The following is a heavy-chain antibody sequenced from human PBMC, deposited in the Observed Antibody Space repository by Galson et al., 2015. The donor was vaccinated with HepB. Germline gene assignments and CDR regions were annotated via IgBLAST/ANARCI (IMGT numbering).Heavy chain of an antibody. V-gene: IGHV1-46*03. J-gene: IGHJ3*02. CDR2: INPSGGST. CDR1: GYTFTSYY. D-gene: IGHD3-22*01. Sequence: ASGYTFTSYYMHWVRQAPGQGLEWMGIINPSGGSTSYAQKFQGRVTMTRDTSTSTVYMELSSLRSEDTAVYYCARDQGKSSGYYLGAFDIWGQGTMVTVSS. CDR3: ARDQGKSSGYYLGAFDI.